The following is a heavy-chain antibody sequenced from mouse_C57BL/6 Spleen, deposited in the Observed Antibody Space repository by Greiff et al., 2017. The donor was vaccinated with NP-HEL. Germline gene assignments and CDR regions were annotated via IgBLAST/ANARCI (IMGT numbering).Heavy chain of an antibody. CDR2: IDPSDSYT. CDR3: ARFGLGAMDY. CDR1: GYTFTSYW. V-gene: IGHV1-50*01. J-gene: IGHJ4*01. Sequence: QVQLKQPGAELVKPGASVKLSCKASGYTFTSYWMQWVKQRPGQGLEWIGEIDPSDSYTNYNQKFKGKATLTVDTSSSTAYMQLSSLTSEDSAVYYCARFGLGAMDYWGQGTSVTVSS. D-gene: IGHD2-4*01.